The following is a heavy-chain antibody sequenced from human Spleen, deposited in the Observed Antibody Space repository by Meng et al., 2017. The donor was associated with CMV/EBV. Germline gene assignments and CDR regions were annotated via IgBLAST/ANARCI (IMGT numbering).Heavy chain of an antibody. CDR3: ARSTMYLGYCTTTSCYHDY. D-gene: IGHD2-2*01. CDR1: GFTFSSYE. J-gene: IGHJ4*02. Sequence: GGSLRLSCAASGFTFSSYEMNWVRQAPGKWLEWVSYISSSGSTIYYADSVKGRFTISRDNAKNSLYLHLNSLTAEDTAVYFCARSTMYLGYCTTTSCYHDYWGQGTLVTVSS. CDR2: ISSSGSTI. V-gene: IGHV3-48*03.